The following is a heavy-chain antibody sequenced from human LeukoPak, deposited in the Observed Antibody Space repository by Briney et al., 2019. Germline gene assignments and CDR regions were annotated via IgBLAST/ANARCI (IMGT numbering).Heavy chain of an antibody. CDR3: AKARGGTYGDFFDY. J-gene: IGHJ4*02. CDR2: ISYDGSYN. CDR1: GFTFRAYH. D-gene: IGHD1-26*01. V-gene: IGHV3-30*01. Sequence: GALILSCAASGFTFRAYHMHWVRQAPGKGLEWLAVISYDGSYNYYADSVRGRFTISRDNPKNTLYLQMISLRPEDTAVYYCAKARGGTYGDFFDYWGQGALVTVSS.